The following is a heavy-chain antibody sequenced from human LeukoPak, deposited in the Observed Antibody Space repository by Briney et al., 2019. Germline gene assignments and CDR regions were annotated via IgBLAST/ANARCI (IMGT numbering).Heavy chain of an antibody. J-gene: IGHJ4*02. CDR3: AKDLDAYCGGDCYSDY. Sequence: PGGSLRLSCAASGFTFSSYAMSWIRQAPGKGLEWVSYISSSGSTIYYADSVKGRFIISRDNSKNTLYLQMNSLRAEDTAVYYCAKDLDAYCGGDCYSDYWGQGTLVTVSS. D-gene: IGHD2-21*02. CDR1: GFTFSSYA. V-gene: IGHV3-23*01. CDR2: ISSSGSTI.